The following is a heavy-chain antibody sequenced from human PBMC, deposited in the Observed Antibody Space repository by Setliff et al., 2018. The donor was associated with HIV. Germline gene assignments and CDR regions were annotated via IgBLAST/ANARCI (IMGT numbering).Heavy chain of an antibody. CDR1: GGSIGSYH. D-gene: IGHD6-19*01. CDR2: IRHSGYT. V-gene: IGHV4-59*01. J-gene: IGHJ6*03. Sequence: LSLTCNVSGGSIGSYHWAWIRQSPGKGLEYIGNIRHSGYTNYNPSLKSRLNMSVDTSNYQISLKLTAVTAADTAAYYCAREFSERSPNPDHYYYYMDVWGKGTTVTVSS. CDR3: AREFSERSPNPDHYYYYMDV.